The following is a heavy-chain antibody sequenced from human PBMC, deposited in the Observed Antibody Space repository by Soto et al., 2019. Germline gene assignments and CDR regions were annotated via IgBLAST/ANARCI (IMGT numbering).Heavy chain of an antibody. V-gene: IGHV1-2*04. Sequence: ASVKVSCKASGYTFTGYYMHWVRQAPGQGLEWMGWINPNSGGTNYAQKFQGWVTMTRDTSISTAYTELSRLRSDDTAVYYCARDSEMATMAFDYWGQGTLVTVSS. CDR1: GYTFTGYY. CDR2: INPNSGGT. J-gene: IGHJ4*02. CDR3: ARDSEMATMAFDY. D-gene: IGHD5-12*01.